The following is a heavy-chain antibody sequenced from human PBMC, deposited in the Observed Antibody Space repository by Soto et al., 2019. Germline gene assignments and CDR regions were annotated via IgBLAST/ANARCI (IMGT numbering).Heavy chain of an antibody. J-gene: IGHJ6*02. CDR3: ARAHSGYDPLGMDV. CDR2: ISDTGSG. Sequence: VQLQESGPGLVKPSETLSLTCTVSGGSVITGSYYWSWIRQPPGKGLEWVGCISDTGSGDYNLSLKCRVTISVQTSKRQFARWLNSVTAADTAVYYCARAHSGYDPLGMDVWGQGTTVTVSS. CDR1: GGSVITGSYY. V-gene: IGHV4-61*01. D-gene: IGHD5-12*01.